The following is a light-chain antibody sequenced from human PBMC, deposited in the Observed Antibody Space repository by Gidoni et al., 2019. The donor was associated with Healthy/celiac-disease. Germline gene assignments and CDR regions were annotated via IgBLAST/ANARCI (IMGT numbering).Light chain of an antibody. V-gene: IGKV1-39*01. CDR1: QSISSY. J-gene: IGKJ3*01. CDR2: DAA. CDR3: QQSYSTPPFT. Sequence: IQLTHSPSSLSASVGDRVTITCRASQSISSYLNWYQQKPGKAPKLLIYDAASFHSGVPSRFSGSGSGTDFTLTISSLQAEDFATYYCQQSYSTPPFTFGPGTKVDIK.